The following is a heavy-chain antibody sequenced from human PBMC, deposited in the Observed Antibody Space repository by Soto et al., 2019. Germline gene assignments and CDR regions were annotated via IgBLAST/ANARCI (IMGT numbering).Heavy chain of an antibody. CDR1: GYTFTVYY. Sequence: LVKVACKAAGYTFTVYYMHWLRQAPGQGLEWMGWINPNSGGTNYAQKFQGWVTMTRDTSISTAYMELSRLRSDDTAVYYCARGPMILRKDYYYGMDVWGQGTTVTVSS. CDR2: INPNSGGT. CDR3: ARGPMILRKDYYYGMDV. V-gene: IGHV1-2*04. J-gene: IGHJ6*02. D-gene: IGHD3-22*01.